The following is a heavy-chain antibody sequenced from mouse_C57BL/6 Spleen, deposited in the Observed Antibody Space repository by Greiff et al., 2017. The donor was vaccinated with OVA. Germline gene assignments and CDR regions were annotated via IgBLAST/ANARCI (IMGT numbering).Heavy chain of an antibody. CDR2: IWWDDDK. D-gene: IGHD1-1*01. CDR3: ARMDAPITTVVATGPNAMDY. V-gene: IGHV8-8*01. CDR1: GFSLSTFGMG. Sequence: QVTLKESGPGILQPSQTLSLTCSFSGFSLSTFGMGVGWIRQPSGKGLEWLAHIWWDDDKYYNPALKSRLTISKDTSKNQVFLKIANVDTADTATYYCARMDAPITTVVATGPNAMDYWGQGTSVTVSS. J-gene: IGHJ4*01.